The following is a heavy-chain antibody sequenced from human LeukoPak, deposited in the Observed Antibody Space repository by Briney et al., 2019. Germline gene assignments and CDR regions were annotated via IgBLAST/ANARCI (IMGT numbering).Heavy chain of an antibody. CDR1: GFTFSSYS. J-gene: IGHJ4*02. Sequence: PGGSLRLSCAASGFTFSSYSMNWVRQAPGKGLEWVSSISSSSSYIYYADSVKGRFTISRDNAKNSLYLQMNSLRAEDTAVYYCAREGARAAAYDYWGQGTLVTVSS. CDR2: ISSSSSYI. V-gene: IGHV3-21*01. D-gene: IGHD6-13*01. CDR3: AREGARAAAYDY.